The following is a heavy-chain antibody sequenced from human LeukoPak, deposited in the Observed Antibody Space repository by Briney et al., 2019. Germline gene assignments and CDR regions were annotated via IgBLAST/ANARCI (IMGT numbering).Heavy chain of an antibody. J-gene: IGHJ3*02. CDR3: ARDLEDSSPFGAFDM. D-gene: IGHD3-22*01. CDR2: TWFDGIKK. Sequence: GGSLRLSCAASGFRFSSYGMHWVRQVAGKGLEWVAATWFDGIKKYYADSVKGRLTISRDNSKNALYLQVNSLRAEDTAVYYCARDLEDSSPFGAFDMWGQGTMVTVSS. V-gene: IGHV3-33*01. CDR1: GFRFSSYG.